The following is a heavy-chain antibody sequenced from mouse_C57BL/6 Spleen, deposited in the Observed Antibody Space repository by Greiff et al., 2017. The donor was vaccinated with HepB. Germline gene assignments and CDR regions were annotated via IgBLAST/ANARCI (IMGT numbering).Heavy chain of an antibody. CDR3: ASYGSSYVDWYFDV. V-gene: IGHV1-50*01. CDR1: GYTFTSYW. Sequence: VQLQQPGAELVKPGASVKLSCKASGYTFTSYWMQWVKQRPGQGLEWIGEIDPSDSYTNYNQKFKGKATLTVDTSSSTAYMQLSSLTSEDSAVYYCASYGSSYVDWYFDVWGTGTTVTVSS. CDR2: IDPSDSYT. D-gene: IGHD1-1*01. J-gene: IGHJ1*03.